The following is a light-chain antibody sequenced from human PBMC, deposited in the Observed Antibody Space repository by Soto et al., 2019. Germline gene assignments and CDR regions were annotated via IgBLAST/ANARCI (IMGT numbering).Light chain of an antibody. V-gene: IGKV1-27*01. Sequence: PSSLSASVGDRVTITCRASRGIGNYLAWYQQKPGKVPKLLIYAAFILQSGVPSRFSGSGSGTDFTLTISSLQPEDVATYYCQKFNSAPFTFGGGTKVDIK. CDR2: AAF. J-gene: IGKJ4*01. CDR3: QKFNSAPFT. CDR1: RGIGNY.